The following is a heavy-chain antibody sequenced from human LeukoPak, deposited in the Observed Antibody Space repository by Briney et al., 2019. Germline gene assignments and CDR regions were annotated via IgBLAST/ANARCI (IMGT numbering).Heavy chain of an antibody. Sequence: ASVKVSCKASGYTFTSYYMHWVRQAPGQGLEWMGIINPSGGSTSYAQKFQGRVTMTRDTSTSTVYMELSSLRSEDTAVYYCARHLWFGELHDPKNAFDIWGQGTMVTVSS. CDR2: INPSGGST. V-gene: IGHV1-46*01. CDR1: GYTFTSYY. CDR3: ARHLWFGELHDPKNAFDI. D-gene: IGHD3-10*01. J-gene: IGHJ3*02.